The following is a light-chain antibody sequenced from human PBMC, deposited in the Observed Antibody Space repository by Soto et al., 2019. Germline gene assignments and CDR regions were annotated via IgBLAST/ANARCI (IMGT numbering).Light chain of an antibody. CDR1: QSVSSTY. J-gene: IGKJ5*01. V-gene: IGKV3D-20*02. CDR2: GAA. CDR3: QQRISWPTTLR. Sequence: EIVLTKSPCTLSLCPGDRATLSCRASQSVSSTYLAWYQQKPGQVPRLLIYGAASRATGIPDRFSGSGSGTDFTLTISRLESEDFAVNHCQQRISWPTTLRFCQGTRLEIK.